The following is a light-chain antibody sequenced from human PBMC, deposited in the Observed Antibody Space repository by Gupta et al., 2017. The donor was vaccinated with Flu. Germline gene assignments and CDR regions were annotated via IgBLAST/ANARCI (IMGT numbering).Light chain of an antibody. CDR3: QHYDNLP. V-gene: IGKV1-33*01. J-gene: IGKJ3*01. CDR1: KDIRNY. Sequence: QSPSSRSAAVGDRVTITGQASKDIRNYLNWYQQKPGKAPKLLIYDASNLETGVPSRVSGSGSGTDFTFTISSLQPEDIATYYCQHYDNLPFGPGTKVDIK. CDR2: DAS.